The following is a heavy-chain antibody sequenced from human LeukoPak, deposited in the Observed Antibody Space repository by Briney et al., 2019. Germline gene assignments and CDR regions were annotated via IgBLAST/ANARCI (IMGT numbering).Heavy chain of an antibody. V-gene: IGHV3-9*01. Sequence: GGSLRLSCAASGFTFDDYAMHWVRQAPGKGLEWVSGISWNSGSIDYADSVKGRFTISRDNAKNSLYLQMNSLRAEDTAVYYCARDRQWGSGWYGYYFDYWGQGTLVTVSS. J-gene: IGHJ4*02. CDR2: ISWNSGSI. CDR3: ARDRQWGSGWYGYYFDY. CDR1: GFTFDDYA. D-gene: IGHD6-19*01.